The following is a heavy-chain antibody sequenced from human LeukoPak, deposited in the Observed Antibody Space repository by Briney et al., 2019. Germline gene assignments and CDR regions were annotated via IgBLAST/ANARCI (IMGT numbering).Heavy chain of an antibody. V-gene: IGHV3-30*18. CDR3: AKNMAQPEGGDGNWFDP. Sequence: GRSLRLSCAASGFTFSSYGMHWVRQAPGKGLEWVAVISYDGSNKYYADSVKGRFTISRDNSKNTLYLQMNSLRAEDTAVYYCAKNMAQPEGGDGNWFDPWGKGTTVTVSS. CDR2: ISYDGSNK. D-gene: IGHD3-10*01. J-gene: IGHJ6*04. CDR1: GFTFSSYG.